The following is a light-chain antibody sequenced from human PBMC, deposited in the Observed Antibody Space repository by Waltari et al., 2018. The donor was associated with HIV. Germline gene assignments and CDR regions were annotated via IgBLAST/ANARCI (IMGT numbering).Light chain of an antibody. CDR1: QNIKNC. J-gene: IGKJ5*01. CDR2: AAT. Sequence: DIQMTHSPSSLSASLGDEVTITCRASQNIKNCVNWYRQKPGGAPKLLVYAATNLQSGVPGRFRGGGSGTDFTLTINNLQPEDSAIYICQQTYSASMTFGQGTRV. CDR3: QQTYSASMT. V-gene: IGKV1-39*01.